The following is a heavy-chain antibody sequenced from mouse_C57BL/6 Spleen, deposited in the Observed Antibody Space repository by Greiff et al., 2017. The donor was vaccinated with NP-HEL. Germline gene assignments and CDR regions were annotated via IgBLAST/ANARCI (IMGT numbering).Heavy chain of an antibody. CDR2: INPNNGGT. Sequence: EVQLQQSGPELVKPGASVKMSCKASGYTFTDYNMHWVKQSHGKSLEWIGYINPNNGGTSYNQKFKGKATLTVNKSSSTAYMELRSLTSEDSAVYYCAGKGSFITTVFDYWGQGTTLTVSS. CDR3: AGKGSFITTVFDY. V-gene: IGHV1-22*01. J-gene: IGHJ2*01. CDR1: GYTFTDYN. D-gene: IGHD1-1*01.